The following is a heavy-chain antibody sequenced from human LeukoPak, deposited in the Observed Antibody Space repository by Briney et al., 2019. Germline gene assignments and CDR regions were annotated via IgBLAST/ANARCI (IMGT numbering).Heavy chain of an antibody. CDR3: ARQYSSSSHGYFDL. V-gene: IGHV1-69*05. J-gene: IGHJ2*01. CDR2: IIPIFGTA. Sequence: SVKVSCKASGGTFSSYAISWVRQAPGQGLEWMGGIIPIFGTANYAQKFQGRVTITTDEATSTAYMELSSLRSEATAVYYCARQYSSSSHGYFDLWGRGTLVTASS. CDR1: GGTFSSYA. D-gene: IGHD6-6*01.